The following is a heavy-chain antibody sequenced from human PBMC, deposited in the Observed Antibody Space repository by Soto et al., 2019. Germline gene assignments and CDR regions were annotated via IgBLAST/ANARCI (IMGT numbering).Heavy chain of an antibody. CDR1: GFTFSDHY. V-gene: IGHV3-11*01. Sequence: QVQLVESGGGLVKPGGSLRLSCAASGFTFSDHYMSWIRQAPGKGLECISYISGNGNTIYYADSVKGRFTISRDNAKNSLHLQMNTLRVEDTAVYYCARDQHQLLGLVDYWGQGTLVTVSS. CDR2: ISGNGNTI. CDR3: ARDQHQLLGLVDY. D-gene: IGHD2-2*01. J-gene: IGHJ4*02.